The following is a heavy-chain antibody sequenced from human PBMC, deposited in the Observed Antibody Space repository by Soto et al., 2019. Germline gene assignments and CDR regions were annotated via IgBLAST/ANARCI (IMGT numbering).Heavy chain of an antibody. V-gene: IGHV1-18*04. CDR3: ARTLSDDGVYDFWSGNRNCFDP. CDR2: ISAYNGNT. Sequence: QVQLVQSGAEVKKPGASVKVSCKASGYTFTSYGISWVRQAPGQGLEWMGWISAYNGNTNYAQKLQGRVTMTTDTSTSTAYMELRRLRSDDTAVYYCARTLSDDGVYDFWSGNRNCFDPWGQGTLVTVSS. J-gene: IGHJ5*02. CDR1: GYTFTSYG. D-gene: IGHD3-3*01.